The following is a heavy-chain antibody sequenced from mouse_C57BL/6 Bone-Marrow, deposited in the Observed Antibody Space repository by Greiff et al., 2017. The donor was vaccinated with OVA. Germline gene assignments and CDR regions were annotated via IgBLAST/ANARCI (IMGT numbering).Heavy chain of an antibody. V-gene: IGHV5-17*01. D-gene: IGHD1-1*01. J-gene: IGHJ2*01. CDR2: ISSGSSTI. CDR1: GFTFSDYG. CDR3: ARENEYYYGSKDY. Sequence: DVHLVESGGGLVKPGGSLKLSCAASGFTFSDYGMHWVRQAPEKGLEWVAYISSGSSTIYYADTVKGRFTISRDNAKNTMFLQMTSLRSEDTAMYYCARENEYYYGSKDYWGQGTTLTVSS.